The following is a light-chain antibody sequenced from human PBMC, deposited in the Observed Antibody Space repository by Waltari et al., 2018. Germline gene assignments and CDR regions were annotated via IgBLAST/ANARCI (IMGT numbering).Light chain of an antibody. V-gene: IGKV2-40*01. CDR1: QSLLHSNGNTY. CDR2: GGS. Sequence: DIVMTQTPLSLPITPGAPASIPCRSSQSLLHSNGNTYVHWYLQKPGQSPQLLIYGGSNRASGVPDRFSGSGSGTDFTLKISKVEAEDVGVYYCVQAIAFPFTFGPGTKLDIK. CDR3: VQAIAFPFT. J-gene: IGKJ3*01.